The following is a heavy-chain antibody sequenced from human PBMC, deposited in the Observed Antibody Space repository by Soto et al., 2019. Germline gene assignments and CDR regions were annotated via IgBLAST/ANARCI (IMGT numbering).Heavy chain of an antibody. D-gene: IGHD1-1*01. CDR2: INPGNGNT. V-gene: IGHV1-3*01. CDR1: GYIFTSLA. CDR3: ARDLDAYNSTGY. J-gene: IGHJ4*02. Sequence: QVQLVQSGADVKRPGASVKVSCKASGYIFTSLAMHWVRQAPGQRLEWMGWINPGNGNTKYSQSFQGRVTITRDTSACTAYMELSSLRSEDTAVYFCARDLDAYNSTGYWGQGTLVTVSS.